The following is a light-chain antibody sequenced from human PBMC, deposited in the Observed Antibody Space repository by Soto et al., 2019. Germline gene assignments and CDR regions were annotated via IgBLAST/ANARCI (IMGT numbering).Light chain of an antibody. CDR3: SSYTSTTTRV. CDR2: DVS. V-gene: IGLV2-14*01. CDR1: SSDIGGYNY. J-gene: IGLJ1*01. Sequence: QSVLTQPASVSGSPGQSITISCTGTSSDIGGYNYVPWYQQHPGKAPKLMIYDVSNRPSGVSNRLSGSKSGNTASLTISGLQAEDEADYYCSSYTSTTTRVFGTGTKVTVL.